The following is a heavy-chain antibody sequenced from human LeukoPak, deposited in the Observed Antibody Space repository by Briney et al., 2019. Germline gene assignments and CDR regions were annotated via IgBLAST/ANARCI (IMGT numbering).Heavy chain of an antibody. V-gene: IGHV3-7*01. Sequence: GGSLRLSCAASGFSISSFWMSWVRQAPGKGLEWVAHIKEDGSEKRYVDSVKGRFTISRDSASLCLQMNSLRDEDTAVYYCARAPRGGYSGSYLDYWGQGTLVTVSS. CDR1: GFSISSFW. CDR2: IKEDGSEK. CDR3: ARAPRGGYSGSYLDY. J-gene: IGHJ4*02. D-gene: IGHD1-26*01.